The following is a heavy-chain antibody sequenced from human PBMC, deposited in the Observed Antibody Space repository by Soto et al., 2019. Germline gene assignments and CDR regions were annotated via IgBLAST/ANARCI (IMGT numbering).Heavy chain of an antibody. J-gene: IGHJ6*02. CDR3: AKAVGANYYGMDV. Sequence: SVKDSCKASVYPLTCHYIHRVRQAPGQGLEWMGWINPNSGGTNYAQKFQGRVTMTRDTSISTDYMEMSRLRSDDTAVYYCAKAVGANYYGMDVWGQGTTVT. CDR1: VYPLTCHY. D-gene: IGHD1-26*01. CDR2: INPNSGGT. V-gene: IGHV1-2*02.